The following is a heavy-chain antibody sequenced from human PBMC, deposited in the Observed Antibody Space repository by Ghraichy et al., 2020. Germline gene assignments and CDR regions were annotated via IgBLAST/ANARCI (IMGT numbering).Heavy chain of an antibody. Sequence: NIKQDGGETNYVNSVKGRFTISRDNAKNSLYLQLNSLRAEDTAVYYWVRTFRSTWYHAFVMWGQGLMV. CDR3: VRTFRSTWYHAFVM. V-gene: IGHV3-7*03. J-gene: IGHJ3*02. CDR2: IKQDGGET. D-gene: IGHD6-13*01.